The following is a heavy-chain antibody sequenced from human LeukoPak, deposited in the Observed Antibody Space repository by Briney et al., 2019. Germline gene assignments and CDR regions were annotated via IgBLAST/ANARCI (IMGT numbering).Heavy chain of an antibody. CDR3: ARGPTTVTRAFDY. CDR2: INHSGST. V-gene: IGHV4-34*01. Sequence: SETLSLTCAVYGGSFSGYYWSWIRQPPGKGLEWIGEINHSGSTNYNPSLKSRVTISVDTSKNQFSLTLSSVTAADTAVYYCARGPTTVTRAFDYWGQGSLVTVSS. J-gene: IGHJ4*02. D-gene: IGHD4-17*01. CDR1: GGSFSGYY.